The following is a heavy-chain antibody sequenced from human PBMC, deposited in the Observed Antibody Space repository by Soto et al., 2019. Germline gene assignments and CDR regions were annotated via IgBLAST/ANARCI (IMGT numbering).Heavy chain of an antibody. CDR2: IYTSGST. V-gene: IGHV4-4*07. CDR1: GGSISSYY. CDR3: ARGTIVVVPAAKGNWFDP. J-gene: IGHJ5*02. D-gene: IGHD2-2*01. Sequence: LSLTCTVSGGSISSYYWSWIRQPAGKGLEWIGRIYTSGSTNYSPSLKSRVTMPVDTSKNQFSLKLSSVTAADTAVYYCARGTIVVVPAAKGNWFDPWGQGTLVTVSS.